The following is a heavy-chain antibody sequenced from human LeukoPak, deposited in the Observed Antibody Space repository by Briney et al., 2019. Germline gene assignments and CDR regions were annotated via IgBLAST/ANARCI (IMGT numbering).Heavy chain of an antibody. CDR1: GGSISSSSYY. D-gene: IGHD3-10*01. Sequence: SETLSLTCTVSGGSISSSSYYWGWIRQPPGKGLEWIGSIYYSGSTYYNPSLKSRVTISVDTSKNQFSLKLSSVTAADTAVYYCASLPGEGAFDIWGQGTMVTVSS. CDR3: ASLPGEGAFDI. J-gene: IGHJ3*02. CDR2: IYYSGST. V-gene: IGHV4-39*01.